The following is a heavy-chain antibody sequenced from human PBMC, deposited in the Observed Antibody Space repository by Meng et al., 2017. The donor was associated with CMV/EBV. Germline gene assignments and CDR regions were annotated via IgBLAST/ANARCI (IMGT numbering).Heavy chain of an antibody. CDR2: IIPILGIA. CDR1: GGTFSSYA. J-gene: IGHJ6*02. V-gene: IGHV1-69*10. CDR3: ASAPDIVVVPAAIPGYYYGMDV. Sequence: SVKVSCKASGGTFSSYAISWVRQAPGQGLEWMGGIIPILGIANYAQKFQGRVTITADKSTSTAYMELSSPRSEDTAVYYCASAPDIVVVPAAIPGYYYGMDVWGQGTTVTVSS. D-gene: IGHD2-2*02.